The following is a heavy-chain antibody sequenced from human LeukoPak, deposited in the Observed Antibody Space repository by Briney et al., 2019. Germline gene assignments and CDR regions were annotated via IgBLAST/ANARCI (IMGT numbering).Heavy chain of an antibody. CDR2: INHSGST. Sequence: SETLSLTCAVYGGSFSGYYWSWIRQPPGKGLEWIGEINHSGSTNYNPSLKSRVTISVGTSKNQFSLKLSSVTAADTAVYYCARSASRMVVTSTHFDYWGQGTLVTVSS. V-gene: IGHV4-34*01. CDR1: GGSFSGYY. D-gene: IGHD4-23*01. J-gene: IGHJ4*02. CDR3: ARSASRMVVTSTHFDY.